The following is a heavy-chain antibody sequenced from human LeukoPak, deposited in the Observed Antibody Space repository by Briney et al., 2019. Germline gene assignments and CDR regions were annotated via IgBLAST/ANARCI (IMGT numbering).Heavy chain of an antibody. Sequence: GGSLRLSCSVAGITLSNYGMSWVREPPGKGLEWVAGISGSDGGTNYADSVKGRLTISRDKPRNTLYLQMNSLRAEDTAVYFCAKRGVVIRVILVGFHKEAYYFDSWGQGALVTVSS. CDR2: ISGSDGGT. CDR3: AKRGVVIRVILVGFHKEAYYFDS. V-gene: IGHV3-23*01. D-gene: IGHD3-10*01. J-gene: IGHJ4*02. CDR1: GITLSNYG.